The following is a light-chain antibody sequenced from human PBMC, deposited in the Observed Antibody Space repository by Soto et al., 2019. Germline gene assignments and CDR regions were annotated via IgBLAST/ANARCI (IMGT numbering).Light chain of an antibody. CDR1: QGIRSD. Sequence: AIQLTQSPSSLSAFVGDRVTITCRASQGIRSDLGWYQQKPGKAPKLLIYDVSTLQSGVPSRFSGSGSGTDFTLTISNLQPEDFATYYCLQDHNYPWTFGQGTKVEIK. J-gene: IGKJ1*01. CDR2: DVS. CDR3: LQDHNYPWT. V-gene: IGKV1-6*01.